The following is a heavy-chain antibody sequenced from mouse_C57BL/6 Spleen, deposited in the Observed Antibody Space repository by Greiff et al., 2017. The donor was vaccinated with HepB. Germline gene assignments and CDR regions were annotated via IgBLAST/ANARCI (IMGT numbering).Heavy chain of an antibody. J-gene: IGHJ3*01. V-gene: IGHV1-26*01. D-gene: IGHD1-1*01. CDR1: GYTFTDYY. CDR2: INPNNGGT. Sequence: EVQLQQSGPELVKPGASVKISCKASGYTFTDYYMNWVKQSHGKSLEWIGDINPNNGGTSYNQKFKGKATLTVDKSSSTAYMELRSLTSEDSAVYYWARGGYYYGSSPAWFAYWGQGTLVTVSA. CDR3: ARGGYYYGSSPAWFAY.